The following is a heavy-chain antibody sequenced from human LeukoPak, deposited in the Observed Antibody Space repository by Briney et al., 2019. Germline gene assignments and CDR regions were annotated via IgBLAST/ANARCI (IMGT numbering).Heavy chain of an antibody. CDR2: ISYDGSNK. J-gene: IGHJ4*02. D-gene: IGHD2-15*01. Sequence: GGSLRLSCAASGFTFSDYTIHWVRQAPGKGLEWVAVISYDGSNKYYADSVKGRFTISRDNSKNTLYLQMNSLRAEDTAVYYCARLCSGGSCYEDYWGQGTLVTVSS. CDR3: ARLCSGGSCYEDY. CDR1: GFTFSDYT. V-gene: IGHV3-30*04.